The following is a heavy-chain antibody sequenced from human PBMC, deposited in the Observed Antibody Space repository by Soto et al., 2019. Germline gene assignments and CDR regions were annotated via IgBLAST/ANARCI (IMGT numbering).Heavy chain of an antibody. CDR1: GGSISSSSYY. J-gene: IGHJ6*04. V-gene: IGHV4-39*01. CDR3: ARLVLGYCSSTSCYVGGMDV. Sequence: SETLSLTCTVSGGSISSSSYYWGWIRQPPGKGLEWIGSIYYSGSTYYNPSLKSRVTISIDTSKNQFSLKLSSVTAADTAVYYCARLVLGYCSSTSCYVGGMDVGGKGTRVTVSS. CDR2: IYYSGST. D-gene: IGHD2-2*01.